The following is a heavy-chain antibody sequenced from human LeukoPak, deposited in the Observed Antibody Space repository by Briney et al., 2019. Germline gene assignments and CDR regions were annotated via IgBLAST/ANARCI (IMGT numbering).Heavy chain of an antibody. CDR3: ARTTVTDY. V-gene: IGHV3-7*05. D-gene: IGHD4-17*01. CDR2: IKEDGSEK. J-gene: IGHJ4*02. Sequence: GGSLRLSCAASGFTLSSYWMTWVRQAPGKGLEWVANIKEDGSEKYYVDSVKGRFTVSRDNAKNSLCLQMNSLRDEDTAVYYCARTTVTDYWGQGTLVTVSS. CDR1: GFTLSSYW.